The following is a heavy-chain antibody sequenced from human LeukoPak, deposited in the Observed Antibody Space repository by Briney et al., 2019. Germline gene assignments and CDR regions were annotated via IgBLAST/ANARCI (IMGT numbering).Heavy chain of an antibody. V-gene: IGHV4-59*08. CDR2: IYYSGST. CDR1: GGSISSYY. Sequence: SETLSLTCTVSGGSISSYYWSWIRQPPGKGLEWIGYIYYSGSTNYNPSLKSRVTISVDTSKNQFSLKLSSVTAADTAVYYCASGPHSGLFDWGSHYGMDVWGQGTTVTVSS. J-gene: IGHJ6*02. D-gene: IGHD3-9*01. CDR3: ASGPHSGLFDWGSHYGMDV.